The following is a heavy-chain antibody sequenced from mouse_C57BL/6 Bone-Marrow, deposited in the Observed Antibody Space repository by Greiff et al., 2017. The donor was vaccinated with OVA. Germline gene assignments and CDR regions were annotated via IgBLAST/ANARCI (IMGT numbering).Heavy chain of an antibody. D-gene: IGHD1-1*01. CDR1: GYTFTSYG. Sequence: QVQLQQSGAELARPGASVKLSCKASGYTFTSYGISWVKQRPGQGLEWIGEIYPRSGNTYYNEKFKGKAPLTADKSSSTAYMELRSLTSEDSAVYVGARWGTTVVEGYAMDYWGQGTSVTVSS. J-gene: IGHJ4*01. CDR3: ARWGTTVVEGYAMDY. V-gene: IGHV1-81*01. CDR2: IYPRSGNT.